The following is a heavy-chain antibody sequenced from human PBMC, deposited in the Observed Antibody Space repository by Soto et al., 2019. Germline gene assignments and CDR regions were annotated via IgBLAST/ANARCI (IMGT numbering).Heavy chain of an antibody. Sequence: QVQLWQSGSEGRKPGSSVKVSCKASGGTHNNYAFTWVRQARGQGLEWVGGIIPIFATVVYAQRFEGRVTISADKSTSTAYMDLTNLSFADTAGDYCTLGWEAVRYQYYVLDVWGQGTAITVSS. CDR2: IIPIFATV. D-gene: IGHD1-26*01. CDR3: TLGWEAVRYQYYVLDV. CDR1: GGTHNNYA. J-gene: IGHJ6*02. V-gene: IGHV1-69*06.